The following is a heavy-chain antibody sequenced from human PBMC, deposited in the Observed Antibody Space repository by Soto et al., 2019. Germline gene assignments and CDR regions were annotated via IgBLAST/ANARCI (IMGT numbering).Heavy chain of an antibody. D-gene: IGHD6-13*01. V-gene: IGHV3-21*01. J-gene: IGHJ5*02. CDR3: ARDPVAYSSSWYVGWFDP. Sequence: PGGSLRLSCAASGFTFSSYSMNWVRQAPGKGLEWVSSISSSSSYIYYADSVKGRFTISRDNAKNSLYLQMNSLRAEDTAVYYCARDPVAYSSSWYVGWFDPWGQGTLVTVSS. CDR1: GFTFSSYS. CDR2: ISSSSSYI.